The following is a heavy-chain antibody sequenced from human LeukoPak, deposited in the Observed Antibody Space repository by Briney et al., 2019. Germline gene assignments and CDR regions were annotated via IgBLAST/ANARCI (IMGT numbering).Heavy chain of an antibody. CDR2: IIPIFGTA. CDR1: GGTFSSYA. V-gene: IGHV1-69*13. D-gene: IGHD5-18*01. CDR3: ARAPDTAVVAYYYYMDV. Sequence: SVKVSCKASGGTFSSYAISWVRQAPGQGLEWMGGIIPIFGTANYAQKFQGRVTITADESTSTAYMELSSLRSEDTAVYYCARAPDTAVVAYYYYMDVWGKGTTVTVSS. J-gene: IGHJ6*03.